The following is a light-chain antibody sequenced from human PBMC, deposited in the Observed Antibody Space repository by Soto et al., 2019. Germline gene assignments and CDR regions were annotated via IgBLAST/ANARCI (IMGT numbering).Light chain of an antibody. CDR3: QQYGGSPQKYT. J-gene: IGKJ2*01. V-gene: IGKV3-20*01. Sequence: EIVLTQSPGTLSLSPGERVALSCRASQSVSSTSIAWYQQKPGQAPRLLIYDSSSRATDIPDRFSGSGSGTDFSLTISRLEPEDVAVYYCQQYGGSPQKYTFGQWTKLEIK. CDR2: DSS. CDR1: QSVSSTS.